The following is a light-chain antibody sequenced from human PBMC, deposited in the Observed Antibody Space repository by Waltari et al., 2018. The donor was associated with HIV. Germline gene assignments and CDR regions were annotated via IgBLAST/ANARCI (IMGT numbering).Light chain of an antibody. CDR3: LLYYGGSWV. J-gene: IGLJ3*02. Sequence: QTVVTQEPSLTVSPGGTVTLTCASPTGPVTSPYYPNWFQQKPGQAPRSLIYNTGNKNSWTPARFSGSLLGDKAALTLSGVQAEDEAEYYCLLYYGGSWVFGGGTKLTVL. CDR1: TGPVTSPYY. V-gene: IGLV7-43*01. CDR2: NTG.